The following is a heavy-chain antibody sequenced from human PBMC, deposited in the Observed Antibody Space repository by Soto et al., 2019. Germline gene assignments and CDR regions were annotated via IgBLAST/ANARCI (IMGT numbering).Heavy chain of an antibody. D-gene: IGHD7-27*01. CDR1: GYTFTGYY. Sequence: ASVKVSCKASGYTFTGYYMHWVRQAPGQGLEWMGWINPNSGGTNYAQKFQGWVTLTRDTSISTAYMELSRRRSDDTGVYYCARDLNGGSVCYFDYWGQGTLVTVSS. CDR3: ARDLNGGSVCYFDY. V-gene: IGHV1-2*04. CDR2: INPNSGGT. J-gene: IGHJ4*02.